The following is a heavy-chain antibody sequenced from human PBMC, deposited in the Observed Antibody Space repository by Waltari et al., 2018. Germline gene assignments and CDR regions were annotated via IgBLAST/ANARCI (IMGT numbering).Heavy chain of an antibody. Sequence: EVQLVESGGGFIQPGGSLRLSCAASGFTFSTYSMNWVRQAPGKGLEWVSYISGSSSIIYYADSVKGRFTISRDNAKDSLYLQMNSLRVEDTAVYYCARRYSSTWPFEYWGQGTLVTVSS. V-gene: IGHV3-48*01. CDR3: ARRYSSTWPFEY. D-gene: IGHD6-13*01. CDR2: ISGSSSII. J-gene: IGHJ4*02. CDR1: GFTFSTYS.